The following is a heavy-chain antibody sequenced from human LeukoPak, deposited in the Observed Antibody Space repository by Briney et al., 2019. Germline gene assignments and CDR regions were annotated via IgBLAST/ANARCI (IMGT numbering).Heavy chain of an antibody. D-gene: IGHD3-10*01. CDR1: GYTFTSYA. J-gene: IGHJ4*02. CDR2: INAGNGNT. Sequence: ASVKVSCKASGYTFTSYAMHWVRQAPGQRLEWMGWINAGNGNTKYSQKFQGRVTITRDTSASTAYMELSSLRSEDTAVHYCARDGVLWFGELSVWGQGTLVTVSS. CDR3: ARDGVLWFGELSV. V-gene: IGHV1-3*01.